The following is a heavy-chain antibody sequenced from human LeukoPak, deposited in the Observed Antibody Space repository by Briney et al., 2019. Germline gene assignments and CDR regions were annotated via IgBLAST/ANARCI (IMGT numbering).Heavy chain of an antibody. Sequence: PGGSLRLSCATSGFTFSNHAMHWVRQASGKGLEWVSAIGTAGDTFYPGSVKGRFTISRENAKNSLSLQMNSQRAEDTAVYYCARTYYYESRGYYEASDYWGQGTLVTVSS. CDR1: GFTFSNHA. D-gene: IGHD3-22*01. CDR2: IGTAGDT. J-gene: IGHJ4*02. V-gene: IGHV3-13*01. CDR3: ARTYYYESRGYYEASDY.